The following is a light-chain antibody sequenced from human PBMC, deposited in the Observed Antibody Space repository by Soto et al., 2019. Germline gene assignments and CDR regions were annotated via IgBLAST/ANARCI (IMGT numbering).Light chain of an antibody. CDR3: QQRTKWPPRYT. V-gene: IGKV3-11*01. Sequence: EIVLTQSPATLSLSPGERATLSCRASQSVSSYLAWYPQKPGQAPRLLIYDASNRATVIPARFSGSGSGTDFTLTISTLEPEDFAVYYCQQRTKWPPRYTFGQGTKLEIK. J-gene: IGKJ2*01. CDR2: DAS. CDR1: QSVSSY.